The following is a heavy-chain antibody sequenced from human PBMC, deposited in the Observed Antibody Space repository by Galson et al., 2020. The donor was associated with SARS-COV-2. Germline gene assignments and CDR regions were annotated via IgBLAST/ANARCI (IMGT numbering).Heavy chain of an antibody. Sequence: GESPKISCAASGFPFSTYSMNWVRLAPGKGLEWVSSISTSSSYTYYVDSVKGRFSISRDNPRNSLSLQMNSLRAEDTSVYYCAREEGIRGYNYGRLYYGMDVWGQGTTVTVSS. J-gene: IGHJ6*02. CDR2: ISTSSSYT. CDR3: AREEGIRGYNYGRLYYGMDV. D-gene: IGHD5-18*01. CDR1: GFPFSTYS. V-gene: IGHV3-21*01.